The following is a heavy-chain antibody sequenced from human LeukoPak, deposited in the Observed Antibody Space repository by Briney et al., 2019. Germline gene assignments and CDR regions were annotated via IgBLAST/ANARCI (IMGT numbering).Heavy chain of an antibody. J-gene: IGHJ4*02. CDR1: GYTFIDYF. D-gene: IGHD3-3*01. CDR2: VDPENAET. CDR3: ATGLTIFAMVRTFHF. Sequence: ASVTASCKSSGYTFIDYFMPWVQQAPGKGLEWMVRVDPENAETAYSGKFQGKLTLTADPSTDTCYMELSSLRSDDTAVYSCATGLTIFAMVRTFHFWGQGTPVTVSS. V-gene: IGHV1-69-2*01.